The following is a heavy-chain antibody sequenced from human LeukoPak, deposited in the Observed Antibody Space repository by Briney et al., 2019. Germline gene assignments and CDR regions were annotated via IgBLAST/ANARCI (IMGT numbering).Heavy chain of an antibody. V-gene: IGHV1-2*02. CDR3: ARELRSKLPVDGYYYYMDV. D-gene: IGHD2-15*01. CDR2: INPNSGGT. J-gene: IGHJ6*03. Sequence: ASVKVSCKASGYTFTGYYMHWVRQAPGQGLEWMGWINPNSGGTDYAQKFQGRVTMTRDTSISTAYMELSRLRSDDTAVYYCARELRSKLPVDGYYYYMDVWGKGTTVAVSS. CDR1: GYTFTGYY.